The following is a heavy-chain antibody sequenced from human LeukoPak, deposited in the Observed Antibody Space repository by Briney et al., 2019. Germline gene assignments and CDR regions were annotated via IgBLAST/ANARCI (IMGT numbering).Heavy chain of an antibody. Sequence: PGGSLRLSCAASGFTFDDYGMSWVRQAPGKGLEWVSGINWNGGSTGYADSVKGRFTISRDNAKNSLYLQMNSLRAEDTALYHCARDPRIKIFGVVEDFYGMDVWGQGTTVTVSS. CDR3: ARDPRIKIFGVVEDFYGMDV. V-gene: IGHV3-20*01. CDR1: GFTFDDYG. J-gene: IGHJ6*02. CDR2: INWNGGST. D-gene: IGHD3-3*01.